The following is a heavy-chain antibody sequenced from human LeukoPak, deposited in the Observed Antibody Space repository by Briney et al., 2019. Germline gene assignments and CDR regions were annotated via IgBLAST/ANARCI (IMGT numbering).Heavy chain of an antibody. CDR2: ISGSGGST. Sequence: PGGSLRLSCAASGFTFSSYAMSWVRQAPGKGLEWVSAISGSGGSTYYADSVKGRFTISRDNSKNTLYLQMNSLRAEDTAVYYSAKAEIPTYYDILTGYYMFGPAPEDWGQGTLVTVSS. J-gene: IGHJ4*02. D-gene: IGHD3-9*01. V-gene: IGHV3-23*01. CDR1: GFTFSSYA. CDR3: AKAEIPTYYDILTGYYMFGPAPED.